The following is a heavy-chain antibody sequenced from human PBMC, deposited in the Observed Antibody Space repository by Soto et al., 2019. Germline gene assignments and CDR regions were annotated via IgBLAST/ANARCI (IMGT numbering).Heavy chain of an antibody. Sequence: EVQLVESGGDLVQPGGSLRLSCAGSQFTFSNYWMNWVRQAPGKGLEWVANINQDGSEKYYVDSVKGLFTISRDIAKNSLFLQMNSLRADDTAVYYCARASPGMDVWGQGTTVTVSS. CDR1: QFTFSNYW. J-gene: IGHJ6*02. V-gene: IGHV3-7*01. CDR2: INQDGSEK. CDR3: ARASPGMDV.